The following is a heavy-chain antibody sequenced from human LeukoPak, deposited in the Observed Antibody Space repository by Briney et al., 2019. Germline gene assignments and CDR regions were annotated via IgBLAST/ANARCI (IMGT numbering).Heavy chain of an antibody. CDR3: ARVDSTYGYAGGNYFDS. V-gene: IGHV6-1*01. CDR2: TYYRSKWYN. D-gene: IGHD5-18*01. J-gene: IGHJ4*02. CDR1: GDSVSSNSAA. Sequence: SQTLSLTCAISGDSVSSNSAAWNWIRQSPSRGLEWLGRTYYRSKWYNDYAVSVKSRITINPDTSKNQFSLQLNSVTPEDTAVYYCARVDSTYGYAGGNYFDSWGQGTLVTVSS.